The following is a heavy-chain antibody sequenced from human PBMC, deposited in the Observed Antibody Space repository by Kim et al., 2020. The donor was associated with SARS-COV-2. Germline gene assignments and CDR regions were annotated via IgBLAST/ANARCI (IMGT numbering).Heavy chain of an antibody. CDR1: GFTFSSYA. CDR2: ISYDGSNK. Sequence: GGSLRLSCAASGFTFSSYAMHWVRQAPGKGLEWVAVISYDGSNKYYADSVKGRFTISRDNSKNTLYLQMNSLRAEDTAVYYCARDAGWFRELWYFDYWGQGTLVTVSS. D-gene: IGHD3-10*01. V-gene: IGHV3-30-3*01. J-gene: IGHJ4*02. CDR3: ARDAGWFRELWYFDY.